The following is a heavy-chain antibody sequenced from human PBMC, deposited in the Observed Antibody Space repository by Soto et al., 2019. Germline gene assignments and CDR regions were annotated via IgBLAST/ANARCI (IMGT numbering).Heavy chain of an antibody. J-gene: IGHJ2*01. CDR3: ARMSYFYDKWYFDL. CDR1: GASINNNDYY. V-gene: IGHV4-30-4*01. Sequence: SETLSLTCTVSGASINNNDYYWSWIRQTPGKGLEWIGYVYYSGTTDYIPSLKSRLSMSIDKSQNQFTLKLNSVTAADTATYYCARMSYFYDKWYFDLWGRGTMVTVSS. CDR2: VYYSGTT. D-gene: IGHD3-22*01.